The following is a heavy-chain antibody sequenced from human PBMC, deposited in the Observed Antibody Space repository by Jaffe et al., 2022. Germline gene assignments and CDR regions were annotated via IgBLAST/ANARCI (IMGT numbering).Heavy chain of an antibody. Sequence: QVQLQESGPGLVKPSQTLSLTCTVSGGSISSGSYYWSWIRQPAGKGLEWIGRIYTSGSTNYNPSLKSRVTISVDTSKNQFSLKLSSVTAADTAVYYCARDDVRYYDSSGYYRWFDPWGQGTLVTVSS. D-gene: IGHD3-22*01. CDR3: ARDDVRYYDSSGYYRWFDP. V-gene: IGHV4-61*02. J-gene: IGHJ5*02. CDR2: IYTSGST. CDR1: GGSISSGSYY.